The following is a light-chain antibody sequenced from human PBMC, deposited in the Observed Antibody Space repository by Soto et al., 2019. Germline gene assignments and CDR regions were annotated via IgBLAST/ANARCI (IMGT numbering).Light chain of an antibody. CDR1: SSDVGGYNY. CDR3: SSYTCSSTPYV. J-gene: IGLJ1*01. V-gene: IGLV2-14*01. Sequence: QSALAQPASVSGSPGQSITISCTGTSSDVGGYNYVSWYQQHPGKAPKLMIYEVSNRPSGVSNRFSGSKSGNTAPLTISGLQAEDEADYYCSSYTCSSTPYVFGTGTKVTVL. CDR2: EVS.